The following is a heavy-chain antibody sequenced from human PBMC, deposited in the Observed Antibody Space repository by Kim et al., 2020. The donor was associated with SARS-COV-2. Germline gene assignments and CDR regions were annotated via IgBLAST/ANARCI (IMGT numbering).Heavy chain of an antibody. Sequence: TIDTAGSVKGRFAISRDDSKSIAYLTMNSLRIEDTALYYCSRGPRSGSFAYWGQGTLVTVSS. D-gene: IGHD1-26*01. CDR3: SRGPRSGSFAY. CDR2: TI. V-gene: IGHV3-49*02. J-gene: IGHJ4*02.